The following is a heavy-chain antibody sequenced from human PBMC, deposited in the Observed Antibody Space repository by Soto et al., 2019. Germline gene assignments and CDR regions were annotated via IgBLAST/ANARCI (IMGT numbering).Heavy chain of an antibody. Sequence: QVQLVESGGGVVQPGRSLRLSCAASGFTFSSYGMHWVRQAPGKGLERVAVISYDGSNKYYADSVKGRFTISRDNSKNTLYLQMNSLRAEDTAVYYCAKGKEQQLVPNDWGQGTLVTVSS. J-gene: IGHJ4*02. CDR2: ISYDGSNK. CDR3: AKGKEQQLVPND. D-gene: IGHD6-13*01. CDR1: GFTFSSYG. V-gene: IGHV3-30*18.